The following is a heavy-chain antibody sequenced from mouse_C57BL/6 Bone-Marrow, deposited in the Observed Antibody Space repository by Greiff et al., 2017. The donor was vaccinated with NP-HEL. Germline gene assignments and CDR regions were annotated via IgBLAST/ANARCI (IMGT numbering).Heavy chain of an antibody. CDR1: GFSLSTSGMG. Sequence: QVTLKESGPGILQSSQTLSLTCSFSGFSLSTSGMGVSWIRQPSGKGLEWLAHIYWDDDKRYNPSLKSRLTISKDTSRNQVFLKITSVDTADTATYYCARIYDYDLFAYWGQGTLVTVSA. V-gene: IGHV8-12*01. CDR2: IYWDDDK. D-gene: IGHD2-4*01. CDR3: ARIYDYDLFAY. J-gene: IGHJ3*01.